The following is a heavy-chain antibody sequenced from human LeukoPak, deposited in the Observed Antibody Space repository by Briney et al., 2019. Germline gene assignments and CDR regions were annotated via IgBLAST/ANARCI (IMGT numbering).Heavy chain of an antibody. CDR2: IYYSGST. CDR1: GGSISSYY. CDR3: ARVWGVTDFYDSRGAFDI. V-gene: IGHV4-59*01. J-gene: IGHJ3*02. Sequence: PSETLSLTCTVSGGSISSYYWSWIRQPPGKGLEWIGYIYYSGSTNYNRSLKSRVTISVDTSKNQFSLKLNSVTAADTAVYYCARVWGVTDFYDSRGAFDIWGQGTMVTVSS. D-gene: IGHD3-22*01.